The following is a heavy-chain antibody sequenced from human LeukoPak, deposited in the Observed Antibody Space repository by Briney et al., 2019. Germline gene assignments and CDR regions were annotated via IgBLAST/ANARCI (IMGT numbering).Heavy chain of an antibody. CDR1: GGSISSYY. CDR3: ANRYCSSTSCFQFDY. CDR2: IYYSGST. D-gene: IGHD2-2*01. Sequence: PSETLSLTCTVSGGSISSYYWSWIRQPPGKGLEWIGYIYYSGSTNYNPSLKSRVTISVDTSKNQFSLKLSSVTAADTAVYYCANRYCSSTSCFQFDYWGQGTLVTVSS. J-gene: IGHJ4*02. V-gene: IGHV4-59*08.